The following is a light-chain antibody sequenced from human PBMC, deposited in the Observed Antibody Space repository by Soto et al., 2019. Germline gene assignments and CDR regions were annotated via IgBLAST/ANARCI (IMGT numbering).Light chain of an antibody. V-gene: IGKV1-5*01. CDR1: QSFSPW. Sequence: DIQMTQSPSTLSASVGDRVTITCRASQSFSPWLAWYQQKPGKAPKLLIYDASTLESGVPSRFSGNGSGTEFTLTISSLQPDDFATYYCQQYNSYSWTFGPGTKVEL. CDR3: QQYNSYSWT. CDR2: DAS. J-gene: IGKJ1*01.